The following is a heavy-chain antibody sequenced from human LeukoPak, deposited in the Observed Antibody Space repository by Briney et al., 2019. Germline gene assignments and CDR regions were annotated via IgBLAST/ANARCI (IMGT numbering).Heavy chain of an antibody. CDR3: ARGLGGPSPIVVVVAATLDAFDI. CDR1: GGSFSGYY. V-gene: IGHV4-34*01. CDR2: INHSGST. D-gene: IGHD2-15*01. J-gene: IGHJ3*02. Sequence: SEPLSLTCAVYGGSFSGYYWSWIRQPPGKGLEWIGEINHSGSTNYNPSLKSRVTISVDTSKNQFSLKLSSVTAADTAVYYCARGLGGPSPIVVVVAATLDAFDIWGQGTMVTVSS.